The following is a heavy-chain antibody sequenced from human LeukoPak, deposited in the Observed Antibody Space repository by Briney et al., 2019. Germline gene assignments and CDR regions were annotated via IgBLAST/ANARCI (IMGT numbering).Heavy chain of an antibody. J-gene: IGHJ4*02. D-gene: IGHD6-19*01. Sequence: GGSLRLSCAASGFTFSSYEMNWVRRAPGKGLEWVSYISSSGSTIYYTDSVEGRFTIYRDHAKNSLYLQMNSLRAEDTAVYYCARVAPSGWDQFYFDYWGQGTLVTVSS. CDR2: ISSSGSTI. V-gene: IGHV3-48*03. CDR3: ARVAPSGWDQFYFDY. CDR1: GFTFSSYE.